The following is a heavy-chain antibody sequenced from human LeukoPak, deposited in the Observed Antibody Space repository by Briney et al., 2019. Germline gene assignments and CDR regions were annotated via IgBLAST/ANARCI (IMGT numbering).Heavy chain of an antibody. CDR3: ARRYTSSPTFDY. CDR2: IYRSGST. D-gene: IGHD6-13*01. Sequence: SQTLSLTCTVSGGSLSSGGYYWSWIRQPPGKGLEWIGNIYRSGSTHYNPSLKSRVTISVDTSTNQFSLKLSSVTAADTAVYYCARRYTSSPTFDYWGQGTLVTVSS. V-gene: IGHV4-30-4*01. CDR1: GGSLSSGGYY. J-gene: IGHJ4*02.